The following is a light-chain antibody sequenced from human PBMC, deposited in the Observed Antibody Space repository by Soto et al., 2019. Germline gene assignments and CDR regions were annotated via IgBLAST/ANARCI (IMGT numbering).Light chain of an antibody. J-gene: IGKJ5*01. Sequence: DIQMTQSPSTLPASVGDRVTITCRASQSISSWLAWYQQKPGKAPKLLIYKASSLESGVPSRFSGSGSGTEFTLTISTLQPDDFGTYYCQQYNSYSITFGQGTRLEIK. CDR3: QQYNSYSIT. CDR2: KAS. V-gene: IGKV1-5*03. CDR1: QSISSW.